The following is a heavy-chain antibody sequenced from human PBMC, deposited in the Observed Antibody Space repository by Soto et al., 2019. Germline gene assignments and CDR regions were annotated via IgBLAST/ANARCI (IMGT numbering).Heavy chain of an antibody. J-gene: IGHJ4*02. Sequence: EVQLLESGGGLVQPGGSLRLSCAASGFTFSSYAMSWVRQAPGKGLEWVSAISGSGGSTYYADSVKGRFTISRDNSKNTLYLQMNSLRTEDTAVYYCAKDRRDYGDYFDYWGQGTLVTVSS. V-gene: IGHV3-23*01. CDR1: GFTFSSYA. CDR3: AKDRRDYGDYFDY. CDR2: ISGSGGST. D-gene: IGHD4-17*01.